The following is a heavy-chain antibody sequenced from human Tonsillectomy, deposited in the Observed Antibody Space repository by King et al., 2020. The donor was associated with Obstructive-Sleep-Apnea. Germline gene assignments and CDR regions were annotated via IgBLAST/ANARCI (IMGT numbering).Heavy chain of an antibody. CDR3: TKVGQHLGFDP. CDR2: IYSAGSS. D-gene: IGHD2-21*01. J-gene: IGHJ5*02. V-gene: IGHV3-66*01. CDR1: GFTVSGNY. Sequence: VQLVESGGGLVKPGGSLRLSCAASGFTVSGNYMSWVRQAPGKGLEWVSVIYSAGSSYYADSLRGRFTISRDFSKNTLYLQINSLRAEDTAVYYCTKVGQHLGFDPWGQGTLVTVSS.